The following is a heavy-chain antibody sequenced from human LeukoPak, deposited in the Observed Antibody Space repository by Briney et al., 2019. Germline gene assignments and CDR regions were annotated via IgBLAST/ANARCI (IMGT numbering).Heavy chain of an antibody. Sequence: GGSLRLSCAASGFSFGDYAMHWVRQAPGKGLEWVAGVNWNSAYIGYGDSMKGRVTIYRDNAKNTLYLQMNSLRAEDTAVYYCASLGYCSSTSCPDYWGQGTLVTVSS. D-gene: IGHD2-2*01. J-gene: IGHJ4*02. V-gene: IGHV3-9*01. CDR3: ASLGYCSSTSCPDY. CDR1: GFSFGDYA. CDR2: VNWNSAYI.